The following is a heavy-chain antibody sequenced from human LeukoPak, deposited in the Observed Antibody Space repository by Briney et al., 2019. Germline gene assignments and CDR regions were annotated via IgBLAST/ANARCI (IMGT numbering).Heavy chain of an antibody. V-gene: IGHV3-66*01. CDR2: IYSGGST. CDR1: GVTVSNNC. CDR3: ARDPPAVAANTYG. D-gene: IGHD6-6*01. J-gene: IGHJ4*02. Sequence: GGSLRLSCAASGVTVSNNCMNWVRQAPGKGMEWVSLIYSGGSTHYADSVKGRFTISRDNSKSTLYLQMNSLRVDDTAVYYCARDPPAVAANTYGWGQGTLVTVSS.